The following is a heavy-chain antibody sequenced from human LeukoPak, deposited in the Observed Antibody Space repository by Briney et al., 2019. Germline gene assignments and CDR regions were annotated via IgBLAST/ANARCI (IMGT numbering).Heavy chain of an antibody. D-gene: IGHD2-2*01. J-gene: IGHJ6*03. CDR2: IIPIFGTA. CDR1: GNTFTGYY. Sequence: RGASVKVSCKASGNTFTGYYMYWVRQAPGQGLEWMGGIIPIFGTANYAQKFQGRVTITADKSTSTAYMELSSLRSEDTAVYYCASVDCSSTTCYGVGHYMDVWGKGTTVTVSS. CDR3: ASVDCSSTTCYGVGHYMDV. V-gene: IGHV1-69*06.